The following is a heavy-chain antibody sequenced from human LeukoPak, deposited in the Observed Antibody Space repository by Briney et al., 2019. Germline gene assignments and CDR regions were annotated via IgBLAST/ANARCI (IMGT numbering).Heavy chain of an antibody. V-gene: IGHV1-2*02. Sequence: ASVKVSCEASGYTFTGYYLHWVRQAPGQGLEWVGWINPNSGGTNYAQKFQGRVTMTRDTSITTVYMELSRLRSDDTAVYYCPREDYWGQGTLVTVSS. CDR3: PREDY. CDR1: GYTFTGYY. J-gene: IGHJ4*02. CDR2: INPNSGGT.